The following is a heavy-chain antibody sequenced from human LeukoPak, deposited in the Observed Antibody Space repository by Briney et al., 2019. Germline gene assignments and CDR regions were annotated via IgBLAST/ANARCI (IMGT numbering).Heavy chain of an antibody. CDR3: ARDPGGDYFDY. CDR1: GLTFSDYW. CDR2: INSDGSTT. D-gene: IGHD1-14*01. J-gene: IGHJ4*02. Sequence: GGSLRLSCVVSGLTFSDYWMHWVRQAPGKGLVWVSRINSDGSTTNYADSVKGRFTASRDNAKNTLYLHMNSLTAEDTAVYYCARDPGGDYFDYWGQGALVTVSP. V-gene: IGHV3-74*01.